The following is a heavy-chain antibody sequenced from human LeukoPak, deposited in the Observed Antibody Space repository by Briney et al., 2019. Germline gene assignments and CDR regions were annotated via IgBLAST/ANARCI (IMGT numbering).Heavy chain of an antibody. CDR1: GFTFSSYE. J-gene: IGHJ4*02. CDR3: ARPEGSTRWPFGREWAFDY. D-gene: IGHD2-2*01. CDR2: ISSSGSTI. V-gene: IGHV3-48*03. Sequence: GGSLRLSCAASGFTFSSYEMNWVRQAPGKGLEWVSYISSSGSTIYYADSLKGRFTISRDNAKNSLYLQMNSLRAEDTAVYYCARPEGSTRWPFGREWAFDYWGQGTLVTVSS.